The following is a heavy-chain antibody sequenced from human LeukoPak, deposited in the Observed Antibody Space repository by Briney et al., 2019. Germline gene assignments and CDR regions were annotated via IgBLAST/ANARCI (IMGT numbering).Heavy chain of an antibody. CDR2: ISGRGGST. CDR1: GFTFSSYA. CDR3: AKVYGGSYGFDAFDI. Sequence: GRTLRLSCAASGFTFSSYAMSWGREAPGEGVERGSVISGRGGSTYYADPVKGRFTISRDNSKNTLYLQMNSPTAEDTAVYYCAKVYGGSYGFDAFDIWGQGTMVSVSS. D-gene: IGHD1-26*01. V-gene: IGHV3-23*01. J-gene: IGHJ3*02.